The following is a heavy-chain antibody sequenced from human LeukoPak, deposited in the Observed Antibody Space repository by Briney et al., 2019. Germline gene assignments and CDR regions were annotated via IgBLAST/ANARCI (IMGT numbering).Heavy chain of an antibody. CDR2: INAVSGNT. J-gene: IGHJ4*02. Sequence: ASVKVSCKASGYTFTNYAMHWVRQAPGQRLEWMGWINAVSGNTESSQTFQGRVTITRGTSASTAYMELSSLTSEDTAVFYCARHYGGNSGLDSWGQGTLVTVSS. CDR3: ARHYGGNSGLDS. CDR1: GYTFTNYA. V-gene: IGHV1-3*01. D-gene: IGHD4-23*01.